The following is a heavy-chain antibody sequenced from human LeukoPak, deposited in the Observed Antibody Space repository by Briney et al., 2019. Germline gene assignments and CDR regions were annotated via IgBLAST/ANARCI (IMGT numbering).Heavy chain of an antibody. D-gene: IGHD3-22*01. V-gene: IGHV4-39*01. J-gene: IGHJ4*02. CDR2: VYYSGST. CDR1: GGSISSTSYY. CDR3: AKTYYYDPFDF. Sequence: PSETLSLTCTVSGGSISSTSYYWGWIRQPPGKGLEWIGSVYYSGSTYYNPSLKSRISVSADTSKNQFSLKLTSVTAADTAVYYCAKTYYYDPFDFWGQGTLVTVSS.